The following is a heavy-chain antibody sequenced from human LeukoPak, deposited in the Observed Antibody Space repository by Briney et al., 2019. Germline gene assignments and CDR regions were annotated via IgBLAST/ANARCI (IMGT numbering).Heavy chain of an antibody. J-gene: IGHJ4*02. D-gene: IGHD6-19*01. Sequence: GASVKVSCKASGGTFSSYAISWVRQAPGQGLEWMGGIIPIFGTANYAQKFQGRVTITADESTSTAYMELSSLRSEDTAVYYCAKLAVAGPFDYWGQGTLVTVSS. CDR1: GGTFSSYA. CDR3: AKLAVAGPFDY. CDR2: IIPIFGTA. V-gene: IGHV1-69*13.